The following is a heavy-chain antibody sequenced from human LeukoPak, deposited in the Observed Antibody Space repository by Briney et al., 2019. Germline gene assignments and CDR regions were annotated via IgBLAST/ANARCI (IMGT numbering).Heavy chain of an antibody. V-gene: IGHV3-64*01. Sequence: PAGTLRLSCAASGFTFSNCAMHWVRQAPGKGLEYVSSISRNGGSKFYANTLKGRFTISRDNSRNTMFLQMGSLRAEDMAVYYCVRDRWLSYFFDYWGQGNLVTVSS. J-gene: IGHJ4*02. CDR1: GFTFSNCA. CDR3: VRDRWLSYFFDY. CDR2: ISRNGGSK. D-gene: IGHD3-22*01.